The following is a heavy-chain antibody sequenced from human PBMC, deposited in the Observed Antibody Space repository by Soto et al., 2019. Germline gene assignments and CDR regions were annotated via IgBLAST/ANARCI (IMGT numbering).Heavy chain of an antibody. V-gene: IGHV3-9*01. CDR3: AGGLVDTAMVNC. D-gene: IGHD5-18*01. CDR1: GFTFVDYA. Sequence: GGFLRLSCAASGFTFVDYAMHWVRQAPGKGLEWVSGISWNSGSIGYADSVKGRFTISRDNAKNSLYLQMNSLRSEDTAVYYCAGGLVDTAMVNCWGQGTLVTVPQ. CDR2: ISWNSGSI. J-gene: IGHJ4*02.